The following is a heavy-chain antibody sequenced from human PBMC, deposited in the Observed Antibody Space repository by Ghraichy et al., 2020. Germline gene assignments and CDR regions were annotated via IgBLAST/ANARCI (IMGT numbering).Heavy chain of an antibody. CDR2: IYHSGST. CDR3: ARGEYDFWSGYSNWFDP. CDR1: GGSISSSNW. V-gene: IGHV4-4*02. D-gene: IGHD3-3*01. J-gene: IGHJ5*02. Sequence: SETLSLTCAVSGGSISSSNWWSWVRQPPGKGLEWIGEIYHSGSTNYNPSLKSRVTISVDKSKNQFSLKLSSVTAADTAVYYCARGEYDFWSGYSNWFDPWGQGTLVTVSS.